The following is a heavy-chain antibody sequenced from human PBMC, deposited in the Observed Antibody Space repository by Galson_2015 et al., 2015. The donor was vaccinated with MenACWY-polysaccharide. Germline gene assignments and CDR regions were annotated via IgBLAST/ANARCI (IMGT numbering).Heavy chain of an antibody. D-gene: IGHD3-22*01. CDR1: GGSISSYY. J-gene: IGHJ4*02. CDR3: ARGGTMRPDY. V-gene: IGHV4-59*01. CDR2: IYYSGST. Sequence: SEPLSLTCTVSGGSISSYYWSWIRQPPGKGLEWIGYIYYSGSTNYNPSLKSRVTISVDTSKNQFSLKLSSVTAADTAVYYCARGGTMRPDYWGQETLVTVSS.